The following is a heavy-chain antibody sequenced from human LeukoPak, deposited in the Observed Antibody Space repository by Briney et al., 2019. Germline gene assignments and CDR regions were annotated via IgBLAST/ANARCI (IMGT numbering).Heavy chain of an antibody. Sequence: GGSLRLSCAASGFTFSSYGMHWVRQAPGKGLEWVAVIWYDGSNKYYADSVKGRFTISRGNAKNSLYLQMNSLRAEDTAIYYCTRVGYIDEGIDYWGQGTLVTVSS. CDR3: TRVGYIDEGIDY. CDR1: GFTFSSYG. J-gene: IGHJ4*02. D-gene: IGHD5-24*01. CDR2: IWYDGSNK. V-gene: IGHV3-33*03.